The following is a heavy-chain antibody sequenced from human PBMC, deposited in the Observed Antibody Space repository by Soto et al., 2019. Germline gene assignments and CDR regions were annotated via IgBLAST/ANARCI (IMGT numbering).Heavy chain of an antibody. D-gene: IGHD2-2*01. Sequence: QVQLVQSGAEVKKPGSSVKVSCKASGGTFSSYTISWVRQAPGQGLEWMGRIIPILGIANSAQKFQGRVTITADKSTSTAYMELSRLRSEDTSVYYCARFSYCSSTSCLRINDAFDIWGQGTMVTGSS. CDR2: IIPILGIA. CDR1: GGTFSSYT. J-gene: IGHJ3*02. CDR3: ARFSYCSSTSCLRINDAFDI. V-gene: IGHV1-69*02.